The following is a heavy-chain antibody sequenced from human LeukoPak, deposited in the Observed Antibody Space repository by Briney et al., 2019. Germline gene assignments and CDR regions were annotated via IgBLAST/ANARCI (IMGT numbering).Heavy chain of an antibody. D-gene: IGHD1-26*01. J-gene: IGHJ4*02. CDR3: ARVQWELRGVGSYFEY. Sequence: GGSLRLSCVVSGFTFSSYWMSWVRQAPGKGLEWVANIKQDGSEKYYVDSVKGRFTMSRDNAKSSLYLQMNSLRAEDTAVYYCARVQWELRGVGSYFEYWGQGALVTVSS. V-gene: IGHV3-7*01. CDR2: IKQDGSEK. CDR1: GFTFSSYW.